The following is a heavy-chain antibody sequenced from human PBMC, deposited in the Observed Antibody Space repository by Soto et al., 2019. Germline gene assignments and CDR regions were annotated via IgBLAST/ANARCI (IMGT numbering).Heavy chain of an antibody. CDR3: ATEGLFNNWFDP. V-gene: IGHV1-24*01. CDR1: GYTLSELS. Sequence: ASVKVSCKVSGYTLSELSMHWVRQAPGKGLEWMGGFDPENIETIYAQKFQGRVTMTGDTSTDTAYMELSSLRSEDTAVYYCATEGLFNNWFDPWGQGTLVTVSS. J-gene: IGHJ5*02. CDR2: FDPENIET.